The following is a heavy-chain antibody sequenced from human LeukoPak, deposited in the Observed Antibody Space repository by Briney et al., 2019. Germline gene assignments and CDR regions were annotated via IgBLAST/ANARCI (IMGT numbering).Heavy chain of an antibody. Sequence: GGSLRLSCAASGFTFSTYAMSWVRQAPGKGLEWVSVLTGDGNTYYADSVKGRFTNSRDDSKNTLFLQMNSLRAEDTAVYFCAKVKWKLIGYFDYWGQGTLVTVSS. CDR1: GFTFSTYA. CDR3: AKVKWKLIGYFDY. D-gene: IGHD1-20*01. V-gene: IGHV3-23*01. CDR2: LTGDGNT. J-gene: IGHJ4*02.